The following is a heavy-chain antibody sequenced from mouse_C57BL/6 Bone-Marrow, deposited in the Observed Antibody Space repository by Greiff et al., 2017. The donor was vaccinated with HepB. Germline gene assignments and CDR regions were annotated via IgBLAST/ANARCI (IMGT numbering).Heavy chain of an antibody. V-gene: IGHV10-1*01. Sequence: EVMLVESGGGLVQPKGSLKLSCAASGFSFNTYAMNWVRQAPGKGLEWVARIRSKSNNYATYYADSVKDRFTISRDDSESMLYLQMNNLKTEDTAMYYCVRDYDYVWDYAMDYWGQGTSVTVSS. J-gene: IGHJ4*01. CDR2: IRSKSNNYAT. CDR1: GFSFNTYA. D-gene: IGHD2-4*01. CDR3: VRDYDYVWDYAMDY.